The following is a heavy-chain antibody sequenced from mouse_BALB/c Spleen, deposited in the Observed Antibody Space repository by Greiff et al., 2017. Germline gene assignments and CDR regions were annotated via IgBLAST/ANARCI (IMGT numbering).Heavy chain of an antibody. D-gene: IGHD2-1*01. CDR2: IRNKANGYTT. J-gene: IGHJ3*01. CDR1: GFTFTDYY. V-gene: IGHV7-3*02. Sequence: DVQLVESGGGLVQPGGSLRLSCATSGFTFTDYYMSWVRQPPGKALEWLGFIRNKANGYTTEYSASVKGRFTISRDNSQSILYLQMNTLRAEDSATYYCARGIYYGNFLVAYWGQGTLVTVSA. CDR3: ARGIYYGNFLVAY.